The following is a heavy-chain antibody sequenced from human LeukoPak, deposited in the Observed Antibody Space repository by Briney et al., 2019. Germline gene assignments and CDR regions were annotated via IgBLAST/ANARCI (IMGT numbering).Heavy chain of an antibody. CDR2: ITGSSGYI. D-gene: IGHD3-3*01. Sequence: GGSLRLSCVGSGFTFSSYNMNWVRQAPGKGLEWVSSITGSSGYIYYADSVKSRFTISRDNAKNSLYLQMNSLRDEDTAVYYCARGGIFGVVIRQNCFDPWGQGTLVTVSS. CDR1: GFTFSSYN. CDR3: ARGGIFGVVIRQNCFDP. V-gene: IGHV3-21*01. J-gene: IGHJ5*02.